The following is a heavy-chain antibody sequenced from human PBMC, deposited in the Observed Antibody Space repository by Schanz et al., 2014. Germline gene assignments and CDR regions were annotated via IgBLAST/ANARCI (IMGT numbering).Heavy chain of an antibody. Sequence: GPEVKKPGATVKVSCKASGYIFINSGISWVRQAPGQGLEWMGWISVYNHNKEYDQKFQGRVTMTTDTSTSTAYMALRSLRSEDTAVYYCAKDSTHIDIVLVPTAIDYWGQGTLVTVSS. CDR2: ISVYNHNK. D-gene: IGHD2-2*01. CDR1: GYIFINSG. CDR3: AKDSTHIDIVLVPTAIDY. J-gene: IGHJ4*02. V-gene: IGHV1-18*01.